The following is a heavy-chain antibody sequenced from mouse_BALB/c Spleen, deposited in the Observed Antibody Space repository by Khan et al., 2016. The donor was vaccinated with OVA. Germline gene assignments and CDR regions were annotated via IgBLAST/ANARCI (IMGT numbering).Heavy chain of an antibody. Sequence: VQLKQSGPELVKPGASVKISCKASGYPFTGYFMNWVMQSHGKSLEWIGRINPHIGETFYNQKFVGKATLTVDESSSTAHMELRSLASEDSAVYFCARKNGSDFDYWGQGTTLTVSS. V-gene: IGHV1-20*02. CDR3: ARKNGSDFDY. CDR2: INPHIGET. J-gene: IGHJ2*01. CDR1: GYPFTGYF. D-gene: IGHD1-1*01.